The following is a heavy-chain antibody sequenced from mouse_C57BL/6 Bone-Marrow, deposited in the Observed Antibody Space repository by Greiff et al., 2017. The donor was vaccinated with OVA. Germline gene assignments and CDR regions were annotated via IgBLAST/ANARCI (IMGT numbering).Heavy chain of an antibody. D-gene: IGHD2-1*01. V-gene: IGHV5-17*01. J-gene: IGHJ3*01. Sequence: EVHLVESGGGLVKPGGSLKLSCAASGFTFSDYGMHWVRQAPEKGLEWVAYISSGSSTIYYADTVKGRFTISRDNAKNTLFLQMTSLRSEDTAMYYCARDIYYGNYVAYWGQGTLVTVSA. CDR2: ISSGSSTI. CDR3: ARDIYYGNYVAY. CDR1: GFTFSDYG.